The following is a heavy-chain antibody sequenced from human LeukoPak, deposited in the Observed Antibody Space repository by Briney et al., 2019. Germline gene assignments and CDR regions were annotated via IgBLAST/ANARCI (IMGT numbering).Heavy chain of an antibody. J-gene: IGHJ4*02. CDR1: GFNFGTYA. D-gene: IGHD3-22*01. CDR3: TKVKTYDSSGYYSHCFDY. CDR2: MSASVGNT. V-gene: IGHV3-23*01. Sequence: GGSLRLSCAASGFNFGTYAMGWVRQAPGKGLEWVSAMSASVGNTYYADSVKGRFTISRDSSKNTVYLQMNSLRVEDTAIYYCTKVKTYDSSGYYSHCFDYWGQGTLVIVSS.